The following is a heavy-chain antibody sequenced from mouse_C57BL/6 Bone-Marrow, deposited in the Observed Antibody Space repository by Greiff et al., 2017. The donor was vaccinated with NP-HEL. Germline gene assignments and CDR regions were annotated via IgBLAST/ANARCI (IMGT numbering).Heavy chain of an antibody. Sequence: VQLKESGPGLAQPSQSLSLTCSVTGYSITSDYWNWIRKFPGNKLEYMGYISYSGSTYYNPSLKSRISITRDTSKNQYYLQLNSVTTEDTATYYCARGRFYYYAYYFDYWGQGTTLTVSS. D-gene: IGHD1-1*01. CDR2: ISYSGST. CDR3: ARGRFYYYAYYFDY. V-gene: IGHV3-8*01. CDR1: GYSITSDY. J-gene: IGHJ2*01.